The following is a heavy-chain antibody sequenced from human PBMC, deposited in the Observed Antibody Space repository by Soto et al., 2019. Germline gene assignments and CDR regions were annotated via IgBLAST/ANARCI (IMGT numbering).Heavy chain of an antibody. V-gene: IGHV4-30-4*01. CDR1: GGSISSGDYY. J-gene: IGHJ2*01. CDR3: ASFYDSSGYYYLDWYFDL. CDR2: IYYSGST. D-gene: IGHD3-22*01. Sequence: SETLSLTCTVSGGSISSGDYYWSWIRQPPGKGLEWIGYIYYSGSTYYNPSLKSRVTISVDTSKNQFSLRLSSVTAADTAVYYCASFYDSSGYYYLDWYFDLWGRGTLVTVSS.